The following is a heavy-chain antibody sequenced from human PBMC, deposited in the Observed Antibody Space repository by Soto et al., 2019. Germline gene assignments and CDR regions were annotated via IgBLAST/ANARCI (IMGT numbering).Heavy chain of an antibody. CDR1: GGSIRSSGYY. J-gene: IGHJ6*02. V-gene: IGHV4-31*03. Sequence: SETLSLTCTVSGGSIRSSGYYWSCCRQNPRRGLEWIWNIYYIVNTYYNPSLKSRLTISVDTPKNQFSLNLSSVTAADTAVYYCARDRLMATAGTARHYFGLDVWGQGTTVTVSS. CDR3: ARDRLMATAGTARHYFGLDV. D-gene: IGHD5-18*01. CDR2: IYYIVNT.